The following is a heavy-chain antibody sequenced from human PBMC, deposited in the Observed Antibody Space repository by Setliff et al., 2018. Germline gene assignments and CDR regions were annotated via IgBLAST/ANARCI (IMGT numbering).Heavy chain of an antibody. J-gene: IGHJ6*02. CDR3: ARLYYDYVWGSYRLYYYYGMDV. CDR2: MNPNSGNT. Sequence: ASVKVSCKASGYTFTSYDINWVRQATGQGLEWMGWMNPNSGNTGYAQKFQGRVTMTRNTSISTAYMELSSLRSEETAVYYCARLYYDYVWGSYRLYYYYGMDVWGQGTTVTVSS. CDR1: GYTFTSYD. D-gene: IGHD3-16*02. V-gene: IGHV1-8*02.